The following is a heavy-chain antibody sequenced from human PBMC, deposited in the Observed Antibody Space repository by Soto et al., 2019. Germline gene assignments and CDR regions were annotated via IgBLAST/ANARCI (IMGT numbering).Heavy chain of an antibody. V-gene: IGHV3-74*01. Sequence: PGGSLRLSCAASEFTFRSYWMHWVRQSPGKGLVWVSRISGDGSSTTYADSVRGRFTISRDNAKNTVYLQMNSLRTEDTAVYYCASGYCGSTNCYTGYYFDYWSQGTLVTVSS. D-gene: IGHD2-2*02. CDR3: ASGYCGSTNCYTGYYFDY. CDR2: ISGDGSST. CDR1: EFTFRSYW. J-gene: IGHJ4*02.